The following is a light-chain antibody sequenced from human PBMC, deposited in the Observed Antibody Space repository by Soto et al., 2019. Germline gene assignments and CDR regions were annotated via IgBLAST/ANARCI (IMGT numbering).Light chain of an antibody. CDR1: ISDVGTYNY. CDR3: SSYRSSSTLEGV. J-gene: IGLJ1*01. CDR2: EVS. V-gene: IGLV2-14*01. Sequence: HSALAQPASVSGSPGQSITISFTGNISDVGTYNYVSWYQQHPGKAPNLMIYEVSNGPSGISNRFSGSKSCNTASLTISGLQAEDAGDYDGSSYRSSSTLEGVFRNGTKVTV.